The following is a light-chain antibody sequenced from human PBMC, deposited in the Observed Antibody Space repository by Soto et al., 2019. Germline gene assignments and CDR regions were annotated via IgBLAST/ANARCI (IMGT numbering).Light chain of an antibody. CDR1: QSVSSSY. Sequence: EIVLTQSPGTLSLSPGERATLSCRASQSVSSSYLAWYQQKPGQAPRLLIYGASSRATGIPDRFCGSGTGTDFTLTISRQEPEDFALYYCQQYGRSPYTFGQGTKLEIK. J-gene: IGKJ2*01. CDR3: QQYGRSPYT. V-gene: IGKV3-20*01. CDR2: GAS.